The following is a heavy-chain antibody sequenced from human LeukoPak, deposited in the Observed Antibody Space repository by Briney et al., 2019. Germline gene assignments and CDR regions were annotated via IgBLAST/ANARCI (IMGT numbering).Heavy chain of an antibody. J-gene: IGHJ4*02. Sequence: GGSLRLSCAASGFTVSNYYMSWVRQAPGKGLDWVSVIYSGGDTYYADSVKGRFTISRDNSKNTLYLQMNNLRAEDTAVYYCATSPVTGMIYFDYWGQGTLVTVSS. CDR1: GFTVSNYY. CDR2: IYSGGDT. D-gene: IGHD6-19*01. V-gene: IGHV3-66*01. CDR3: ATSPVTGMIYFDY.